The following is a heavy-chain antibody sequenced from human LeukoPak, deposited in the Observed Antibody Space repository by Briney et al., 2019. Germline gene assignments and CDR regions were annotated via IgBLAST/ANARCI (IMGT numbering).Heavy chain of an antibody. CDR1: GGSFSGYY. CDR2: INHSGST. Sequence: SETLSLTCAVYGGSFSGYYWSWIRQPPGKGLEWIGEINHSGSTNYNPSLKSRVTISVDTSKHHFSLKLSSVTAADTAVYYCARRRAYMDVWGKGTTVTVSS. J-gene: IGHJ6*03. V-gene: IGHV4-34*01. CDR3: ARRRAYMDV.